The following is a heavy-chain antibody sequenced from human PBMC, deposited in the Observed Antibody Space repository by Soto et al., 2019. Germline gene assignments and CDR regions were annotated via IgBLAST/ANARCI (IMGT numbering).Heavy chain of an antibody. CDR1: GDSFSSSIAA. J-gene: IGHJ6*02. Sequence: HTLSLTFDISGDSFSSSIAAWNWIRQSPSRGLEWLGRTYYRSKWIHEYTLSMESRITINPDTSKNQFSLHIYSVTPEDTAMYYCARQVRAWGTWPLPGGGMDVWGQGTTVTVSS. CDR3: ARQVRAWGTWPLPGGGMDV. CDR2: TYYRSKWIH. V-gene: IGHV6-1*01. D-gene: IGHD1-26*01.